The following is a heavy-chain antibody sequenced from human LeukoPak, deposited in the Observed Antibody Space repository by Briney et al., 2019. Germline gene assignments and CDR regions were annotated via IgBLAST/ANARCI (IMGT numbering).Heavy chain of an antibody. CDR3: ARGVYYGQGSYN. J-gene: IGHJ4*02. CDR2: INHSGSA. V-gene: IGHV4-34*01. Sequence: SETLSLICSVYDVSLSGYYWTWIRQPPGKGLEWIGEINHSGSANYNPSLKSRVTISIDTSKNQFSLKLNSVTAADTAIYYCARGVYYGQGSYNWGQGDLCSVSS. CDR1: DVSLSGYY. D-gene: IGHD3-10*01.